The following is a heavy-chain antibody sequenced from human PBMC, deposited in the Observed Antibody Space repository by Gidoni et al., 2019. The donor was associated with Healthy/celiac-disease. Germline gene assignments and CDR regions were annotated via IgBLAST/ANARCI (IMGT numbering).Heavy chain of an antibody. CDR3: AHSDYGEPTLFFAT. Sequence: QITLRESGPTLVTPTQTLTLTCTFSGFSLSTSGVGVGWIRQPPGKALEWLALLYWNDDKRYSPSLKTRLTITKDTSKNQVVLTMTNMDPVDTATYYCAHSDYGEPTLFFATWGQGILVTVSS. D-gene: IGHD4-17*01. CDR2: LYWNDDK. CDR1: GFSLSTSGVG. V-gene: IGHV2-5*01. J-gene: IGHJ5*02.